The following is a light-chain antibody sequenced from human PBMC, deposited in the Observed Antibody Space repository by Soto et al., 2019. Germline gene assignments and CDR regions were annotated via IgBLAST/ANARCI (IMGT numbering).Light chain of an antibody. V-gene: IGKV3-11*01. CDR3: HPRYAFPIN. CDR2: DAS. CDR1: QSVSNL. J-gene: IGKJ5*01. Sequence: ESVLTQSPATLSLSTGERATLSCRASQSVSNLLIWFQQKPGQAPRLLIYDASNRPTGIQARFSGSGSGTNFTLTISSLEPEDVAVYDCHPRYAFPINCAQGTRLQIK.